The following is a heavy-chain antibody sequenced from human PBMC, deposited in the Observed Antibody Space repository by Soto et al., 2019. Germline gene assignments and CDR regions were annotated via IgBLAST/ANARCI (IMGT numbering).Heavy chain of an antibody. CDR3: AKSRYSDSSGDYYDF. V-gene: IGHV3-23*01. Sequence: EVQLLESGGGLVQPGGSLRLSCAASGFMFSNYAMSWVRQAPGKGLEWVSGIGGRATSAYYADSVKGRFAISRDNSYNTLFLQLNSLRAEDTAVYYCAKSRYSDSSGDYYDFWCQGTLVTVSS. CDR2: IGGRATSA. CDR1: GFMFSNYA. J-gene: IGHJ4*02. D-gene: IGHD3-22*01.